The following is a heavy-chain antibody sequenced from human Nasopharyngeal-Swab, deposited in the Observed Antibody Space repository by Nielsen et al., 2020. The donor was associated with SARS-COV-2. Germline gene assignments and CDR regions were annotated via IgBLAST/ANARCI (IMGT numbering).Heavy chain of an antibody. Sequence: SETLSLTCTVSGGSISSGSYYWSWIRQPAGKGLEWIGRIYTRGSTNYNPSLKSRVTISVDTSKNQFSLKLSSVTAADTAVYYCARAEGGTLWHRGMDVWGQGTTVTVSS. CDR3: ARAEGGTLWHRGMDV. CDR1: GGSISSGSYY. D-gene: IGHD3-10*01. J-gene: IGHJ6*02. CDR2: IYTRGST. V-gene: IGHV4-61*02.